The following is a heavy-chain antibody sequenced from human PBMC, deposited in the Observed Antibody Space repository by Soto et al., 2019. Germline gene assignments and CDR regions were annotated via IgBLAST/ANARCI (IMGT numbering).Heavy chain of an antibody. D-gene: IGHD5-12*01. CDR2: IYYSGST. V-gene: IGHV4-59*08. CDR3: ARHGDGYNYGTFTGFDY. J-gene: IGHJ4*02. Sequence: QVQLQESGPGLVKPSETVSLTCTVSGGSISSYYWSWIRQSPGKGLEWIGYIYYSGSTDYNPSLKGRVTISVTASKIQFSLKLSSVTAADTAVYYCARHGDGYNYGTFTGFDYWGQGTLVTVSS. CDR1: GGSISSYY.